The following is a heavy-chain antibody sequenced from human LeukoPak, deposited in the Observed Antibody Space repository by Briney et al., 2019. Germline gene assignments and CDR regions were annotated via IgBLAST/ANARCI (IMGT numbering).Heavy chain of an antibody. Sequence: PGGSLRLSCAASGFDFSSYAMHWVRQAPGKGLEWMAVIIYDGSNKNYADSVKGRFTISRDNSKNTLYLQMNSLRAEDTAVYYCAILGGGVIFDYWGQGTLVTVSS. J-gene: IGHJ4*02. CDR3: AILGGGVIFDY. V-gene: IGHV3-30*14. CDR1: GFDFSSYA. D-gene: IGHD3-16*01. CDR2: IIYDGSNK.